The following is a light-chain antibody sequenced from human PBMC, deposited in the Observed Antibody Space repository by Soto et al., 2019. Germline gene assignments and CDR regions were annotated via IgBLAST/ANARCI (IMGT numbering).Light chain of an antibody. CDR2: RAS. Sequence: DIQMTQSPPTLSASVGDRITITCRASQSISGWLAWFQQKPGKAPKLLIYRASSLESGVPSRFSGSGSGTEFTLTISSLQPDDFANFYCQQYNSYPGTFGQGTKVDIK. CDR1: QSISGW. V-gene: IGKV1-5*03. J-gene: IGKJ1*01. CDR3: QQYNSYPGT.